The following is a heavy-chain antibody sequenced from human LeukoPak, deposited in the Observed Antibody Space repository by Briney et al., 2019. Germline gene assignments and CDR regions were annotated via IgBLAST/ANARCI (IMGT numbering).Heavy chain of an antibody. V-gene: IGHV1-18*01. CDR3: ARDSGGSWSYSTFDY. J-gene: IGHJ4*02. CDR1: VYTFTSYG. CDR2: ISAYTCNT. D-gene: IGHD3-10*01. Sequence: GASVKVSCKASVYTFTSYGISWVRQAPGQGLEWRGWISAYTCNTNYAQKLQGRVTMTTDTSTSTAYMELRSLRSDDAAVYYCARDSGGSWSYSTFDYWGQGALVTVSS.